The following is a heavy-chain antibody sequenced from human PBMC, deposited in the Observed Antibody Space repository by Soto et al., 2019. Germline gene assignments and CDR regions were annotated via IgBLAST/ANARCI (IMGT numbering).Heavy chain of an antibody. CDR3: AKGWQADY. J-gene: IGHJ4*02. CDR1: GFTFSSYG. CDR2: ISYDGSNK. V-gene: IGHV3-30*18. Sequence: QVQLVESGGGVVQPGRSLRLSCAASGFTFSSYGMHWVRQAPGKGLEWVAVISYDGSNKYYADSVKGRFTISRDNSKNPLYLQMNSLRAEDTAVYYCAKGWQADYWGQGTLVTVSS.